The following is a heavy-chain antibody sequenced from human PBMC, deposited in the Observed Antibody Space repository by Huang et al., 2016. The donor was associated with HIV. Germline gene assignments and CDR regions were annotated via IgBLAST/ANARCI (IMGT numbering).Heavy chain of an antibody. D-gene: IGHD3-10*01. CDR3: ARRGVMVRGAHFDY. CDR1: GFTFDDYA. CDR2: ISWNSGSI. V-gene: IGHV3-9*01. J-gene: IGHJ4*02. Sequence: EVQLVESGGGLVQPGRSLRLSCAASGFTFDDYAMHWVRQGPGKGLEWVSGISWNSGSIGYADSVKGRFTISRDNAKNSLYLQMNSLRAEDTALYYCARRGVMVRGAHFDYWGLGTLVTVSS.